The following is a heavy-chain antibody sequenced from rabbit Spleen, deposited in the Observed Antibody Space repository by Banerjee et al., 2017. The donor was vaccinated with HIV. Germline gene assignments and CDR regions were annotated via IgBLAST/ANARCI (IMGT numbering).Heavy chain of an antibody. D-gene: IGHD4-2*01. Sequence: QEQLVESGGGLVQPGGSLKLSCKASGFDFSSYGVSWVRQAPGKGLEWIACIYADDTGYSFYATWAKGRFTISKTSSTTVTLQMTSLSAADMATYFCARDAAGREDFNLWGPGTLVTVS. V-gene: IGHV1S45*01. CDR1: GFDFSSYG. CDR3: ARDAAGREDFNL. CDR2: IYADDTGYS. J-gene: IGHJ4*01.